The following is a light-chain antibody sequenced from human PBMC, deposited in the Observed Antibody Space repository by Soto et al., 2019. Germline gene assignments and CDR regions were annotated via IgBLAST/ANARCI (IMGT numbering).Light chain of an antibody. Sequence: QSVLTQPPSASGTPGQWVTISCSGGSSNIGTNHVYWYQHLPGAAPKLLIYRNSLRPSGVPDRFSGSNSGTSASLAISGLRSDDEADYYCAAWDDGLHSYVFGTGTKLTVL. CDR3: AAWDDGLHSYV. CDR1: SSNIGTNH. CDR2: RNS. V-gene: IGLV1-47*01. J-gene: IGLJ1*01.